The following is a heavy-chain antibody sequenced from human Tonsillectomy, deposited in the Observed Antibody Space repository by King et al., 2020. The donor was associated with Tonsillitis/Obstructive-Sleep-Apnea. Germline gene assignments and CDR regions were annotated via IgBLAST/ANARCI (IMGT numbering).Heavy chain of an antibody. J-gene: IGHJ6*03. Sequence: VQLVESGGGLVQPGGSLRLSCAASGFSFNNYAMSWVRQAPGKGLEWVSSISGSGGHTYYVDSVRGRFTISRDNSKNTLYLQMNTLRAEDAAVYYCAKNGDFDFWNGDYYYYMDVWGKGTTVAVSS. V-gene: IGHV3-23*04. CDR3: AKNGDFDFWNGDYYYYMDV. CDR1: GFSFNNYA. CDR2: ISGSGGHT. D-gene: IGHD3-3*01.